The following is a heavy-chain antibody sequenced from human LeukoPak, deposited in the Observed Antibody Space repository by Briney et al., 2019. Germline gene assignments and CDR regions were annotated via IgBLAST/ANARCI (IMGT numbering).Heavy chain of an antibody. V-gene: IGHV6-1*01. D-gene: IGHD3-10*01. J-gene: IGHJ4*02. CDR2: TYYRSKWYN. Sequence: SQTLSLTCAISGDSVSSNSAAWNWIRQSPSRGLEWLGRTYYRSKWYNDYAVSVKSRITINPDTSKNQFSLQLNSVTPEDTAVCYCARDLGRNGHRQYGSGYFDYWGQGTLVTVSS. CDR3: ARDLGRNGHRQYGSGYFDY. CDR1: GDSVSSNSAA.